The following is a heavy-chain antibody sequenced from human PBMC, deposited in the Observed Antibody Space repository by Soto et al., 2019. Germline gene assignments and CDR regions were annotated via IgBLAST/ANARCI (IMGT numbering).Heavy chain of an antibody. J-gene: IGHJ6*03. V-gene: IGHV3-23*01. CDR1: GFTFSSYA. CDR3: AKAVQLGRYYYYYYMDV. Sequence: GGSLRLSCAASGFTFSSYAMSWVRQAPGKGLEWVSAISGSGGSTYYADSVKGRFTISRDNSKNTLYLQMNSLRAEDTAVYYCAKAVQLGRYYYYYYMDVWGKGTTVTVSS. D-gene: IGHD5-18*01. CDR2: ISGSGGST.